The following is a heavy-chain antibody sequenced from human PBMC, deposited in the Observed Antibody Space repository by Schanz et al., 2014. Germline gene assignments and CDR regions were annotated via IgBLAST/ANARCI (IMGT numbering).Heavy chain of an antibody. V-gene: IGHV3-30*02. CDR2: IRFDGSSE. CDR1: GFSISDAW. Sequence: VQLVESGGGLVQPGGSLRLSCAASGFSISDAWMHWVRQAPGKGLDWVAFIRFDGSSEYYADSVRGRFTISRDDSKNTLFLQMNSLRAEDTAVYYCAKDYRTGAIDYWGQGTLVTVSS. J-gene: IGHJ4*02. CDR3: AKDYRTGAIDY. D-gene: IGHD7-27*01.